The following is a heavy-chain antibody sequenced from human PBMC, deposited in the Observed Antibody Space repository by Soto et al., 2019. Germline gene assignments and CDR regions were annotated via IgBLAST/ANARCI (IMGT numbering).Heavy chain of an antibody. V-gene: IGHV3-23*01. CDR3: AKDQSTYYDFWSRYYDWFDP. D-gene: IGHD3-3*01. CDR2: ISGSGGST. J-gene: IGHJ5*02. Sequence: GGSLRLSCAASGFTFSNHAMSWVRQAPGKGLEWISTISGSGGSTYYADSVKGRFTISRDNSKNTLYLQMNSLRAEDTAVYYCAKDQSTYYDFWSRYYDWFDPWGQGTLVTVSS. CDR1: GFTFSNHA.